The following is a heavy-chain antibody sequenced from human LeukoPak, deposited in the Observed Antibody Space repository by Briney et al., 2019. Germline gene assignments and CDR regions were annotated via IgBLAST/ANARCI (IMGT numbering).Heavy chain of an antibody. Sequence: GGSLRLSCAASGFTFSSYGMHWVRQAPGKGLEWVAFIRYDGSNKYYADSVKGRFTISRDNSKNTLYLQMNSLRAEDTAVYYCAKDNLSGDYVFDHWGQGTLVTVSS. CDR3: AKDNLSGDYVFDH. D-gene: IGHD4-17*01. CDR1: GFTFSSYG. J-gene: IGHJ4*02. V-gene: IGHV3-30*02. CDR2: IRYDGSNK.